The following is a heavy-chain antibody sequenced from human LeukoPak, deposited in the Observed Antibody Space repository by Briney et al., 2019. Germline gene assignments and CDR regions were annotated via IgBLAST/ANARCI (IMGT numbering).Heavy chain of an antibody. Sequence: GGSLRLSCAASGFTFSGSTMNWVRQAPGKGLEWVSFISTSSSYIYYADSVRGRFTISRDNAKNSLYLQMNSLRAEDTAVYYCARRLGLIDYWGQGTLVTVSS. V-gene: IGHV3-21*01. J-gene: IGHJ4*02. CDR1: GFTFSGST. D-gene: IGHD3-16*01. CDR3: ARRLGLIDY. CDR2: ISTSSSYI.